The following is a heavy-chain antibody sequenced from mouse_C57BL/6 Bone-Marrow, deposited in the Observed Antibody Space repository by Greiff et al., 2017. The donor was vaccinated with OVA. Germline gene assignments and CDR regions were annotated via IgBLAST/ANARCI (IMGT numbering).Heavy chain of an antibody. J-gene: IGHJ4*01. CDR3: TLYYGSSYYYAMDY. CDR1: GFNIKDYY. V-gene: IGHV14-1*01. Sequence: EVQLQQSGAELVRPGASVKLSCTASGFNIKDYYMHWVKQRPEQGLEWIGRIDPEDGDTEYAPKFQGKATMTADTSSNTAYLQLSSLTSEDTAVYYCTLYYGSSYYYAMDYWGQGTSVTVSS. D-gene: IGHD1-1*01. CDR2: IDPEDGDT.